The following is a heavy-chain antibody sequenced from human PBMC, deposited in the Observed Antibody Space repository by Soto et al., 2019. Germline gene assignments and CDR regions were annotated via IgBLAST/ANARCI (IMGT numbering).Heavy chain of an antibody. CDR1: GYTFTNFD. V-gene: IGHV1-8*01. D-gene: IGHD1-26*01. CDR2: MNPKSGNT. Sequence: QVQLVQSGAEVKKPGASVKVSCKASGYTFTNFDITWVRQATGQGLEWMGWMNPKSGNTDYAENFQGRVTMTRNTSIGTAYMELSSLRSEDTAGYYCARGLGGDFDYWGQGTLVTVSS. J-gene: IGHJ4*02. CDR3: ARGLGGDFDY.